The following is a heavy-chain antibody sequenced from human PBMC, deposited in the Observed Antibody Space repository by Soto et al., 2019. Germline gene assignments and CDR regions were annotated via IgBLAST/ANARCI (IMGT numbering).Heavy chain of an antibody. Sequence: GASVKVSCKASGYTFTSYYMHWVRQAPGQGLEWMGIINPSGGSTSYAQKFQGRVTMTRDTSTSTVYMELSSLRSEDTAVYYCARAGKGEGYSYGYDHIPGDYWGQGTLVTVSS. CDR3: ARAGKGEGYSYGYDHIPGDY. CDR2: INPSGGST. CDR1: GYTFTSYY. D-gene: IGHD5-18*01. V-gene: IGHV1-46*01. J-gene: IGHJ4*02.